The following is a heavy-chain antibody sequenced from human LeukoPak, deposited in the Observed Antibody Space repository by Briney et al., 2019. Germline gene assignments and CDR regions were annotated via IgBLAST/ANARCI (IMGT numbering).Heavy chain of an antibody. J-gene: IGHJ4*02. CDR1: GFTFSGSA. V-gene: IGHV3-73*01. Sequence: TGGSLRLSCAASGFTFSGSAMHWVRQASGKGLEWVGRIRSKANSYATAYAASVKGRFTISRDDSKNTAYQQMNSLKTEDTAVYYCTRRKTGTTDDYWGQGTLVTVSS. D-gene: IGHD1-7*01. CDR2: IRSKANSYAT. CDR3: TRRKTGTTDDY.